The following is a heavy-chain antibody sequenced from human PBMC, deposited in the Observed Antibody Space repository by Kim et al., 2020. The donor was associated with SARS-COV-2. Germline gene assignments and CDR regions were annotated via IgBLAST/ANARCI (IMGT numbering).Heavy chain of an antibody. CDR3: ARGLRFGARMAY. J-gene: IGHJ4*02. D-gene: IGHD3-10*01. CDR2: INHRGST. Sequence: SETLSLTCAVYGGSFSGYYWSWIRQPPGKGLEWIGEINHRGSTNYNPSLKSRLTISVDTSKNQFSLKLSSMTAADTAVYYCARGLRFGARMAYWGQGTLVTVSS. V-gene: IGHV4-34*01. CDR1: GGSFSGYY.